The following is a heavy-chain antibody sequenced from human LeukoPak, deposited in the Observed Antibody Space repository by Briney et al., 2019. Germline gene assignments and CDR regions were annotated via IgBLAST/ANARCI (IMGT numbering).Heavy chain of an antibody. V-gene: IGHV3-23*01. J-gene: IGHJ4*02. CDR3: AKDPKAAAGPYYFDY. CDR2: ISGSGGST. Sequence: GGSLRLSCAASGFTFSSYAMSWVRQAPGKGLEWVSAISGSGGSTYYADSVRGRFTISRDNSKNTLYLQMNSPRAEDTAVYYCAKDPKAAAGPYYFDYWGQGTLVTVSS. CDR1: GFTFSSYA. D-gene: IGHD6-13*01.